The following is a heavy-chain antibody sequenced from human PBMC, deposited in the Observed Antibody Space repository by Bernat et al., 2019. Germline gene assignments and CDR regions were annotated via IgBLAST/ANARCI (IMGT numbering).Heavy chain of an antibody. D-gene: IGHD6-19*01. CDR2: ISSSGSTL. CDR3: ARDFPFHSRGWNYHYYMDV. CDR1: GFTFIASS. Sequence: VQLVESGGGLFKPVGSLRLSFPAPGFTFIASSMTWFRQAPGTGLAWVSYISSSGSTLNYADSVKGRYTIARDNTKNSLDLQMNTLRAEDTAVYYCARDFPFHSRGWNYHYYMDVWGEGTAVTVSS. J-gene: IGHJ6*03. V-gene: IGHV3-11*01.